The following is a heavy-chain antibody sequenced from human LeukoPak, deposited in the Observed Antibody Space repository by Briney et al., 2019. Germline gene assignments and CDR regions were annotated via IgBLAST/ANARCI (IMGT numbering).Heavy chain of an antibody. D-gene: IGHD6-19*01. J-gene: IGHJ5*02. CDR1: GYTFTSYY. V-gene: IGHV1-46*01. Sequence: ASVKVSCKASGYTFTSYYMHWVGQAPGQGLEWMGIINPSGGSTSYAQKFQGRVTMTRDMSTSTVYMELSSLRSEDTAVYYCARTYSSGWYWFDPWGQGTLVTVSS. CDR3: ARTYSSGWYWFDP. CDR2: INPSGGST.